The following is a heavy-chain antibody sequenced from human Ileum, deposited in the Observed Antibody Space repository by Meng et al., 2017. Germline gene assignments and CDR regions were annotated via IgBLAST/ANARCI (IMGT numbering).Heavy chain of an antibody. J-gene: IGHJ5*02. Sequence: ASVNVARMASVYIFTDHFIHWVRQAPGQGLEWVGRINPNSGDTKYPQKFQDRVTITRDTSISTDYMELSSLTSDDTAVYYFARDFAIRESNFFDPWGQGTLVTVSS. CDR3: ARDFAIRESNFFDP. CDR2: INPNSGDT. V-gene: IGHV1-2*06. CDR1: VYIFTDHF. D-gene: IGHD2-2*02.